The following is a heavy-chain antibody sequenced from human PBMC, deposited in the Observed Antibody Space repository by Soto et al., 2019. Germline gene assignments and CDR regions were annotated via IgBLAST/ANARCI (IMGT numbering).Heavy chain of an antibody. V-gene: IGHV3-23*01. J-gene: IGHJ4*02. CDR3: AKGDRSSGWL. D-gene: IGHD6-19*01. Sequence: GGSLRLSCAASGFTFSSYAMSWVRQAPGKGLEWVSAISGGGGTTYYADSVKGRFTISRDKSKNTLYLQMTSLRAEDTAVYYCAKGDRSSGWLWGQGTLVTVSS. CDR2: ISGGGGTT. CDR1: GFTFSSYA.